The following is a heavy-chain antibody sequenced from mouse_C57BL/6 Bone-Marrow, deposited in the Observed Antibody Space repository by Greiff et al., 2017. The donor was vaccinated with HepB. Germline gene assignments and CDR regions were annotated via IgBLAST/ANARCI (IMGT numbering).Heavy chain of an antibody. J-gene: IGHJ4*01. V-gene: IGHV5-12*01. Sequence: EVHLVESGGGLVQPGGSLKLSCAASGFTFSDYYMYWVRQTPEKRLEWVAYISNGGGSTYYPDTVKGRFTISRDNAKNTLYLQMSRLKSEDTAMYYCARDDGYPSYAMDYWGQGTSVTVSS. CDR1: GFTFSDYY. CDR3: ARDDGYPSYAMDY. D-gene: IGHD2-3*01. CDR2: ISNGGGST.